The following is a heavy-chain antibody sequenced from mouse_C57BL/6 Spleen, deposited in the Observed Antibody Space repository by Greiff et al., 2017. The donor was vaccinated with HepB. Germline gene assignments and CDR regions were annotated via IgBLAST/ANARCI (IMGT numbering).Heavy chain of an antibody. Sequence: QVQLKQPGAELVKPGASVKLSCKASGYTFTSYWMQWVKQRPGQGLEWIGEIDPSDSYTNYNQKFKGKATLTVDTSSSTASMQLSSLTSEDSAVYYCARWGGFAYWGQGTLVTVSA. V-gene: IGHV1-50*01. CDR2: IDPSDSYT. CDR3: ARWGGFAY. CDR1: GYTFTSYW. J-gene: IGHJ3*01.